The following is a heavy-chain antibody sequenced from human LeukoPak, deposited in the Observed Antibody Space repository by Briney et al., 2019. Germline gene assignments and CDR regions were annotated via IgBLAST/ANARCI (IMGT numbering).Heavy chain of an antibody. V-gene: IGHV4-38-2*02. CDR1: GYSFSSGFY. CDR2: LFHSGTT. J-gene: IGHJ4*02. Sequence: PSETLSLTCSVSGYSFSSGFYWGWIRQPPGKGLEWIGSLFHSGTTYYNSSLKSRVTISVDTSKNQFSLKLSSVTAADTAVYYCARHHGYYYDSGLENWGQGTLVTVSS. D-gene: IGHD3-22*01. CDR3: ARHHGYYYDSGLEN.